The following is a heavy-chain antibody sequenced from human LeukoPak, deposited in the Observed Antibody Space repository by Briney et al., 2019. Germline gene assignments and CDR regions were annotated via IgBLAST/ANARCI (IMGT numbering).Heavy chain of an antibody. CDR3: ARGSFSGSYPLDY. CDR1: GGSISSSNW. D-gene: IGHD1-26*01. Sequence: SETLSLTCAVSGGSISSSNWWSWVRQPPGKGLEWIGEIYHSGSTNYNPSLKSRVTISVDKSKNQFSLKLSSVTAADTAVYYCARGSFSGSYPLDYWGQGTLVTVSS. J-gene: IGHJ4*02. CDR2: IYHSGST. V-gene: IGHV4-4*02.